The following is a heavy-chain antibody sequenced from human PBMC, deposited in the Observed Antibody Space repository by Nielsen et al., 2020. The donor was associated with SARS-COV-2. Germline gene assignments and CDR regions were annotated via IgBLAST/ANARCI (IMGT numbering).Heavy chain of an antibody. V-gene: IGHV4-34*09. CDR3: AREAAFNSEWPPQSYFDY. CDR1: GGSFSGYY. J-gene: IGHJ4*02. D-gene: IGHD3-3*01. CDR2: INHSGST. Sequence: SQTLSLTCAVYGGSFSGYYWSWIRQPPGKGLEWIGEINHSGSTNYNPSLKSRVTISVDTSKNQFSLKLSSVTAADTAVYYCAREAAFNSEWPPQSYFDYWGQGTLVTVSS.